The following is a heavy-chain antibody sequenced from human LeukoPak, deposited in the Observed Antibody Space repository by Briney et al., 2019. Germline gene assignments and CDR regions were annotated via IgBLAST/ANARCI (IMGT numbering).Heavy chain of an antibody. J-gene: IGHJ5*02. D-gene: IGHD3-22*01. Sequence: SQTLSLTCTVSGGSVSSGGYCWSWIRHHPGKGPEWIGYIYSSGSTYSNPRLQSRVTISVDTSKNQVCLKLSSVTAADPGVYYCARVLTTTVVAWGQGTLVTASS. CDR2: IYSSGST. V-gene: IGHV4-31*03. CDR3: ARVLTTTVVA. CDR1: GGSVSSGGYC.